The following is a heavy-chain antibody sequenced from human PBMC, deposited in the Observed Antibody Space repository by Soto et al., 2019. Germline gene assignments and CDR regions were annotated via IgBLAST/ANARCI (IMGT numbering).Heavy chain of an antibody. D-gene: IGHD7-27*01. J-gene: IGHJ4*02. Sequence: QITLKESGPTLVKPTQTLTLTCSFSGFSLTTGGVGVGWVRQSPGAALEWLALIYWDDDERYSPSLRTRLTITKDISENQVALIMTNMEPVDTGTYFCAHSRNLITEDAQVGDFDYWGQGAFVTVSS. CDR3: AHSRNLITEDAQVGDFDY. CDR1: GFSLTTGGVG. CDR2: IYWDDDE. V-gene: IGHV2-5*02.